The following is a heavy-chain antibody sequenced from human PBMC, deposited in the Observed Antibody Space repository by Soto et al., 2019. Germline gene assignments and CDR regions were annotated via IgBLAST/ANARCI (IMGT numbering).Heavy chain of an antibody. CDR3: RRSSRYSTDV. D-gene: IGHD6-13*01. J-gene: IGHJ6*02. Sequence: QLQLQESGPGLVKPSETLSLTCTVSGDSIRSSSYWGWIRQPPGKGLEWIGSIYSTGNTYYNPSLXSXAXTXXDTSKNQFSLNVISVTAADTAVYYCRRSSRYSTDVWGQGTTVTVSS. CDR2: IYSTGNT. CDR1: GDSIRSSSY. V-gene: IGHV4-39*01.